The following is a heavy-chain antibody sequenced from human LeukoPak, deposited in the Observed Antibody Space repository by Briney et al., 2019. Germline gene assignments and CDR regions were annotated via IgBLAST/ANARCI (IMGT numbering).Heavy chain of an antibody. Sequence: GGSLRLSCAASGFNIRNYDMNWVRQVPGKGLEWVSSITSSSSSVRYADSVKGRFTISRDNARNSVSLQMNGLRAEDTAVYYCARDGEFFDYWGQGTLVTVSS. V-gene: IGHV3-21*01. CDR3: ARDGEFFDY. CDR2: ITSSSSSV. J-gene: IGHJ4*02. CDR1: GFNIRNYD. D-gene: IGHD7-27*01.